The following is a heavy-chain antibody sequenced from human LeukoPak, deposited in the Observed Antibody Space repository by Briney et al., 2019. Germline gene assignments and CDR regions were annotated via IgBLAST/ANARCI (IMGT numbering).Heavy chain of an antibody. V-gene: IGHV3-9*01. D-gene: IGHD2-15*01. CDR3: AAGTPFDY. Sequence: PGGSLRLSCAASGFTFDDYAMHWVRQAPGKGLEWVSGISWNSGSIGYADSVKGRFTISRDNAKNSLYLQMNSLRAEDTALYYCAAGTPFDYWGQGTLVTVSS. CDR1: GFTFDDYA. CDR2: ISWNSGSI. J-gene: IGHJ4*02.